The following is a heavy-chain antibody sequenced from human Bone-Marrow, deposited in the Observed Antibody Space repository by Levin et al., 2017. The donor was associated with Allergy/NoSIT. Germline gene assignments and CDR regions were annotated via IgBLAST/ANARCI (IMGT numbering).Heavy chain of an antibody. CDR3: ARDPAVAGTFDY. CDR2: ISSSGSTI. V-gene: IGHV3-11*01. J-gene: IGHJ4*02. D-gene: IGHD6-19*01. CDR1: GFTFSDSY. Sequence: LSLTCAASGFTFSDSYMSWIRQAPGKGLEWVSYISSSGSTIYYADSVKGRFTISRDNAKNSLYLQMNSLRAEDTAVYYCARDPAVAGTFDYWGQGTLVTVSS.